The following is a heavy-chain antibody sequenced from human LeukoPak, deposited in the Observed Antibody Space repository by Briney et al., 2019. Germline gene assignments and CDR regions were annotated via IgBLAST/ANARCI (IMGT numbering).Heavy chain of an antibody. CDR2: IYYSGST. V-gene: IGHV4-31*03. D-gene: IGHD3-10*01. CDR3: ASYGSGSGYAFDI. CDR1: GGSISSGGYY. J-gene: IGHJ3*02. Sequence: SQTLSLTCTVSGGSISSGGYYWSWIRQHPGKGLEWIGYIYYSGSTYYNPSLKSRVTISVDTSKNQFSLKLSSVTAADTAVYYCASYGSGSGYAFDIWGQGTMVTVSS.